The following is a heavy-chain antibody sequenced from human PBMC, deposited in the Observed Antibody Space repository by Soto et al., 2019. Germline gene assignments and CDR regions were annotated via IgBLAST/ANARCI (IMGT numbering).Heavy chain of an antibody. CDR1: GYSFTNYW. J-gene: IGHJ6*02. CDR2: IDPSDSYT. V-gene: IGHV5-10-1*01. D-gene: IGHD2-8*01. CDR3: ASSTYCTNGVCPSYYYYGMDV. Sequence: GESLKISCKGSGYSFTNYWISWVRQMPGKGLEWLGRIDPSDSYTNYSPSFQGHVTISADKSISTAYLQWSSLKASDTAMYYCASSTYCTNGVCPSYYYYGMDVWGQGTTVTVSS.